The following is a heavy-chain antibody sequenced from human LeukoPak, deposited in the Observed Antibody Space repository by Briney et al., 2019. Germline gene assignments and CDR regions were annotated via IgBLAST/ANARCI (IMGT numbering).Heavy chain of an antibody. CDR2: IHYIGNT. D-gene: IGHD5-12*01. J-gene: IGHJ4*02. CDR3: AGHRGGYDDRIDY. V-gene: IGHV4-39*01. CDR1: GGSITSSSYS. Sequence: SETLSLTCTVSGGSITSSSYSWGWIRQPPGKGLEWIGSIHYIGNTYYNPSLKSRVTISVDTSKNQFSLKLTSVTAADTALYYCAGHRGGYDDRIDYWGQGTLVTVSS.